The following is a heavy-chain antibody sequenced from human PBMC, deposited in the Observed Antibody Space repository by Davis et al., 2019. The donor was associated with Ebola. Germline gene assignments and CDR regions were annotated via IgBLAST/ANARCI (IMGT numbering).Heavy chain of an antibody. CDR3: ARIRGPYSGSYYVGWFDP. CDR2: IYYSGST. D-gene: IGHD1-26*01. CDR1: GGSISSSSYY. J-gene: IGHJ5*02. Sequence: PSETLSLTCTVSGGSISSSSYYWGWIRQPPGKGLEWIGSIYYSGSTYYNPSLKSRVTISVDTSKNQFSLKLSSVTAADTAVYYCARIRGPYSGSYYVGWFDPWGQGTLVTVSS. V-gene: IGHV4-39*01.